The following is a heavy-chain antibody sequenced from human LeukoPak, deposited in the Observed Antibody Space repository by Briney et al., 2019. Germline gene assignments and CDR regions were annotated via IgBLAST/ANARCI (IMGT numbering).Heavy chain of an antibody. CDR2: INSDGGSI. D-gene: IGHD5-18*01. CDR3: VRDKVLTAIVTGDFDY. CDR1: GFTFSSYW. Sequence: GGSLRLSCAASGFTFSSYWMHWVRQAPGKGLVWVSRINSDGGSISYADSVKGRFTISRDNAKNTLYLQMNSLRAEDTAAYYCVRDKVLTAIVTGDFDYWGQGTLVTVSS. V-gene: IGHV3-74*01. J-gene: IGHJ4*02.